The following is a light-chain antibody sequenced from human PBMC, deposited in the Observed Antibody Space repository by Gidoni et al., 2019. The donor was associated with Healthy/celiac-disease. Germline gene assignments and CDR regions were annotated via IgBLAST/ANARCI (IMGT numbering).Light chain of an antibody. V-gene: IGLV3-9*01. CDR2: RDS. CDR3: QVWDSSTVV. CDR1: NIGSKN. J-gene: IGLJ2*01. Sequence: SYQLTQPLSVSVALGQTARITCGGNNIGSKNVHYYQQKPGQAPVLVLYRDSNRPSGIPERFSGSNSGNTATLTISRAQAGDEADYYCQVWDSSTVVFGGGTKLTVL.